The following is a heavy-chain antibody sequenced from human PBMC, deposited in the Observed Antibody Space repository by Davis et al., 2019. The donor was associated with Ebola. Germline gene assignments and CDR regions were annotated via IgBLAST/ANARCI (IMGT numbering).Heavy chain of an antibody. J-gene: IGHJ4*02. Sequence: PSETLSLTCAVYGGSFSGYYWSWIRQPPGKGLEWIGEINHSGSTNYNPSLKSRVTISVDTSKNQFSLKLSSVTAADTAVYYCARGLDDHPTGLIDYWGQGTLVTVSS. CDR1: GGSFSGYY. V-gene: IGHV4-34*01. D-gene: IGHD1-1*01. CDR2: INHSGST. CDR3: ARGLDDHPTGLIDY.